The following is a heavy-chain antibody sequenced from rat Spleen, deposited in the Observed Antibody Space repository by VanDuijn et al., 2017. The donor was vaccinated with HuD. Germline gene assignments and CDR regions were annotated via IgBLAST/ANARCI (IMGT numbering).Heavy chain of an antibody. CDR1: GFPFSNYD. V-gene: IGHV5-29*01. D-gene: IGHD1-6*01. J-gene: IGHJ2*01. CDR3: TRYNYYTVDY. Sequence: EVKLLESGGGLVQPGGSMRLSCAASGFPFSNYDMAWVRQAPKAGLEWVATISYDGGSTNYRDSVKGRFTISRDNAISTLYLQVSSLRSEDTATYYCTRYNYYTVDYWGQGVMVTVSS. CDR2: ISYDGGST.